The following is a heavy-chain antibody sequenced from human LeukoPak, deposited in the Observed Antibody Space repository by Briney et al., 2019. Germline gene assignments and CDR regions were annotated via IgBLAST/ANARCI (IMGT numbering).Heavy chain of an antibody. D-gene: IGHD3-3*01. Sequence: PGGSLRLSCAASGFTFSSYGMHWVRQAPGKGLEWVAVISYDGSNKYYADSVKGRFTISRDNSKNTLCLQMNSLRAEDTAVYYCAKVGYYDYRIDYWGQGTLVTVSS. CDR2: ISYDGSNK. V-gene: IGHV3-30*18. J-gene: IGHJ4*02. CDR1: GFTFSSYG. CDR3: AKVGYYDYRIDY.